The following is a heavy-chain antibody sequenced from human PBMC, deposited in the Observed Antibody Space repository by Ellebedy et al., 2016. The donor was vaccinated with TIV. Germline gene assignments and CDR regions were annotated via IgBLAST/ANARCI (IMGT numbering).Heavy chain of an antibody. D-gene: IGHD3-16*01. CDR3: ARVAYDYVWGSSSDAFDI. J-gene: IGHJ3*02. CDR2: IIPILGIA. Sequence: ASVKVSCKASGGTFSSYAISWVRQAPGQGLEWMGRIIPILGIANYAQKFQGRVTITADKSTSTAYMELSSLRSEDTAVYYCARVAYDYVWGSSSDAFDIWGQGTMVTVSS. V-gene: IGHV1-69*04. CDR1: GGTFSSYA.